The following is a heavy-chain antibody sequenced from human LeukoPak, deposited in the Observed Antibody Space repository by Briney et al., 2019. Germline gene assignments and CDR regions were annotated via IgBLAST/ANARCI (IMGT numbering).Heavy chain of an antibody. CDR1: GFTFINYG. D-gene: IGHD4-17*01. J-gene: IGHJ4*02. CDR3: ANYGDYQYFDY. V-gene: IGHV3-30*18. Sequence: GRALRLSCAASGFTFINYGMHWVRQAPGKGLEWVAVISYDITNKNYADSVKGRFTISRDNSKNTLYLQMNSLKTDDTAVYYCANYGDYQYFDYWGQETPVTV. CDR2: ISYDITNK.